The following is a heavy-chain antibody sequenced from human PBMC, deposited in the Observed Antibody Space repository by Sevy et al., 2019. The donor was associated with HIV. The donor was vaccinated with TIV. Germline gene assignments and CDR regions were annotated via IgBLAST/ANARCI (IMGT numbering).Heavy chain of an antibody. D-gene: IGHD6-13*01. Sequence: GKSLKISCKGSGYSFTNYWIDWMRQMPGKGLEWMGIIYPGHSDTRYSPSFQGQVTISADKSISTAYLQWSSLKASDTAMYYCATRESSTWTFDYWGQGTLVTVSS. V-gene: IGHV5-51*01. CDR3: ATRESSTWTFDY. CDR2: IYPGHSDT. CDR1: GYSFTNYW. J-gene: IGHJ4*02.